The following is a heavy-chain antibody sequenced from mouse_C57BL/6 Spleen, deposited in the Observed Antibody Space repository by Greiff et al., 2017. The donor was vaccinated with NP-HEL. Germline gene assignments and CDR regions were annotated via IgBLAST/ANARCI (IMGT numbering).Heavy chain of an antibody. CDR2: IYPRSGNT. CDR3: ARGYYGSSFTWYFDV. J-gene: IGHJ1*03. Sequence: QVQLQQSGAELARPGASVKLSCKASGYTFTSYGISWVKQRTGQGLEWIGEIYPRSGNTYYNEKFKGKATLTADKSSSTAYMELRSLTSEDSAVYFCARGYYGSSFTWYFDVWGTGTTVTVSS. CDR1: GYTFTSYG. D-gene: IGHD1-1*01. V-gene: IGHV1-81*01.